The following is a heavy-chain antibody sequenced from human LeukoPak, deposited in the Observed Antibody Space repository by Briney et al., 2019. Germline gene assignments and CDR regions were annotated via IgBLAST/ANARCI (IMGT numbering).Heavy chain of an antibody. D-gene: IGHD4-17*01. Sequence: PGGSLRLSCAASGFTFSSYGMHWVRQAPGKGLEWVAFIRYDGSNKYYADFVKGRFTISRDNSKNTLYLQMNSLRAEDTAVYYCAKDSTAGYYYYYMDVWGKGTTVTVSS. CDR2: IRYDGSNK. J-gene: IGHJ6*03. CDR3: AKDSTAGYYYYYMDV. CDR1: GFTFSSYG. V-gene: IGHV3-30*02.